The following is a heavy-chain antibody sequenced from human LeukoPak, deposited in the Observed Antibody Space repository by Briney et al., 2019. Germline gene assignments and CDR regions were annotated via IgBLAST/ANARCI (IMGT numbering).Heavy chain of an antibody. CDR3: ARDRGGAVTIDN. CDR2: IYYSGST. J-gene: IGHJ4*02. CDR1: GGSISSSSYY. V-gene: IGHV4-39*07. D-gene: IGHD4-17*01. Sequence: SETLSLTCTVSGGSISSSSYYWGWIRQPPGKGLEWIGSIYYSGSTYYNPSLKSRVTVLLDTSKNQFSLKLSSVTAADTAVYYCARDRGGAVTIDNWGQGTLVTVSS.